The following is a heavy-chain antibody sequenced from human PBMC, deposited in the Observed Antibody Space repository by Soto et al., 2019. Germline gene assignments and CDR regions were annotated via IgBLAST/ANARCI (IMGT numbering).Heavy chain of an antibody. CDR2: IYYSGST. D-gene: IGHD2-2*01. CDR3: ARQGVTLCSSTSCYRPYNWFDP. CDR1: GGSISSSSYY. J-gene: IGHJ5*02. Sequence: QLQLQESGPGLVKPSETLSLTCTVSGGSISSSSYYWGWIRQPAGKGLEWIGSIYYSGSTYYNPSLKSRVTISVDTSKNQFSLKLSSVTAADTAVYYCARQGVTLCSSTSCYRPYNWFDPWGQGTLVTVSS. V-gene: IGHV4-39*01.